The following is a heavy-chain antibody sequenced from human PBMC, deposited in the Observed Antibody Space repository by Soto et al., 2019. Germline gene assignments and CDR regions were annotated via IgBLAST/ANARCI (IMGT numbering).Heavy chain of an antibody. CDR3: TTDSLGWASFDY. CDR2: IKSKTDGGTT. Sequence: GGSLRLSCAASGFTFSNAWMSWVRQAPGKGLEWVGRIKSKTDGGTTDYAAPVKGRFTISRDDSKNTLYLQMNSLKTEDTAVYYCTTDSLGWASFDYWGQGTLVTVSS. D-gene: IGHD7-27*01. CDR1: GFTFSNAW. V-gene: IGHV3-15*01. J-gene: IGHJ4*02.